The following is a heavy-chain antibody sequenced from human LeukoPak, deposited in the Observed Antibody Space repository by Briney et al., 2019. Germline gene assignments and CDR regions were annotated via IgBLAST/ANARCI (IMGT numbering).Heavy chain of an antibody. J-gene: IGHJ3*02. CDR1: GFTFSSYA. CDR3: AKGTWLYAFDI. CDR2: ISASGGST. V-gene: IGHV3-23*01. Sequence: PGGSLRLSCAASGFTFSSYAMSWVRRAPGKGLEWVSVISASGGSTYYADSVKGRFTISRDNSKNMLSLQMNSLRAEDTAVYYCAKGTWLYAFDIWGQGTMVTVSS. D-gene: IGHD6-19*01.